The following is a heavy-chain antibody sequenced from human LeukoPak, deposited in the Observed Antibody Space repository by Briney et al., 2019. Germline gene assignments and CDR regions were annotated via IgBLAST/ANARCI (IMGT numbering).Heavy chain of an antibody. Sequence: GGSLRLSCAASGFTFSSYWMSWVRQAPGKGLEWVANIKQDGSEKYYVDSVKGRFTISRDNAKNSLYLQMNSLRAEDTAVYYCARDIDFWSGYYTYYYYMNVWGKGTTVTVSS. J-gene: IGHJ6*03. CDR2: IKQDGSEK. V-gene: IGHV3-7*01. CDR3: ARDIDFWSGYYTYYYYMNV. CDR1: GFTFSSYW. D-gene: IGHD3-3*01.